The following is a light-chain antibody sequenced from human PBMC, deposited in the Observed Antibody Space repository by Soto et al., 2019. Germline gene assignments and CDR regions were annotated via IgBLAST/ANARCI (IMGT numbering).Light chain of an antibody. CDR1: SSDVGSYNL. J-gene: IGLJ3*02. CDR2: EGS. Sequence: QSVLTQPASVSGSPGQSITISCTGTSSDVGSYNLVSWYQQHPGKAPKLMIYEGSKRPSGVSNRFSGSKSGNTASLTISGLQAEDDADYYRCSYSGSSTWVFGGGTELTVL. CDR3: CSYSGSSTWV. V-gene: IGLV2-23*01.